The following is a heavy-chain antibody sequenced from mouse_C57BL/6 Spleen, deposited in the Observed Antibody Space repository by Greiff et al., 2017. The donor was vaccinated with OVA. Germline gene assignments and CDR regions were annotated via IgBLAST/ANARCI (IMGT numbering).Heavy chain of an antibody. D-gene: IGHD1-1*02. V-gene: IGHV1-59*01. Sequence: QVQLQQPGAELVRPGTSVKLSCKASGYTFTSYWMHWVKQRPGQGLEWIGVIDPSDSYTNYNQKFKGKATLTVDTSSSTAYMQLSSLTSEDSAVYYCASFTIPFAYWGQGTLVTVSA. CDR2: IDPSDSYT. CDR3: ASFTIPFAY. CDR1: GYTFTSYW. J-gene: IGHJ3*01.